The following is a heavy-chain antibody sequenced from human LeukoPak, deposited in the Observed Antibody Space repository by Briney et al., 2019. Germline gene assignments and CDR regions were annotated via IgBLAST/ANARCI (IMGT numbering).Heavy chain of an antibody. CDR1: GFTFSSYA. CDR3: ARGPDIVVIPIVDDSFDI. V-gene: IGHV3-23*01. D-gene: IGHD2-2*01. J-gene: IGHJ3*02. CDR2: ISGSGGST. Sequence: PGGSLRLSCAASGFTFSSYAMSWVRQAPGKGLEWVSAISGSGGSTYYADSVKGRFTSSRDNAKNSLSLQMNSLRAEDTAVYYCARGPDIVVIPIVDDSFDIWGQGTVVTVSS.